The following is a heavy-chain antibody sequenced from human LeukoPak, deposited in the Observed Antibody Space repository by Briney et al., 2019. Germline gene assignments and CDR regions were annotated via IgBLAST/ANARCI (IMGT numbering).Heavy chain of an antibody. CDR1: GDSVSSNSAA. CDR2: TYYRSKWYN. Sequence: SQTLSLTCAISGDSVSSNSAAWNWIRQSPSRGLEWLGRTYYRSKWYNDYAVSVKSRITINPDTSKNQFSLQLNSVTPEDTAVYYCARDRGYYDSSGYYNAVFDYWGQGTLVTVSS. J-gene: IGHJ4*02. V-gene: IGHV6-1*01. D-gene: IGHD3-22*01. CDR3: ARDRGYYDSSGYYNAVFDY.